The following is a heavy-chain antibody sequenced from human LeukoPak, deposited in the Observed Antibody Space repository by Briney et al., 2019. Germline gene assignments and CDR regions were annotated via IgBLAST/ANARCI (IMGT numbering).Heavy chain of an antibody. CDR2: IYSTGIT. CDR3: ARPQSGLGWFDP. J-gene: IGHJ5*02. Sequence: SETLSLTCTVSGGSINTYYWSWIRQPAGKGLEWIGRIYSTGITTYNPSLKGRVTMSVDTSRNQFSLKLSSVTAADTAVYYCARPQSGLGWFDPWGQGILVTVSS. CDR1: GGSINTYY. V-gene: IGHV4-4*07.